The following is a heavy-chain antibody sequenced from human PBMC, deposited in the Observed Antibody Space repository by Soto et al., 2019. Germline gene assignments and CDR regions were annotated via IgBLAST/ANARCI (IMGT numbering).Heavy chain of an antibody. CDR3: AKDSSILVVAANPYYYYYGMDV. J-gene: IGHJ6*02. CDR1: GFTFSSYG. CDR2: ISYDGSNK. D-gene: IGHD2-15*01. V-gene: IGHV3-30*18. Sequence: GGSLRLSCAASGFTFSSYGMHWVRQAPGKGLEWVAVISYDGSNKYYADSVKGRFTISRDNSKNTLYLQMNSLRAEDTAVYYCAKDSSILVVAANPYYYYYGMDVWGQGTTVTVS.